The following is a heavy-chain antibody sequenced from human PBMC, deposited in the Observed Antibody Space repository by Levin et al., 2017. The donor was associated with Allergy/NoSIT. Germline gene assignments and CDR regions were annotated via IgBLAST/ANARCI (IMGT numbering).Heavy chain of an antibody. J-gene: IGHJ6*02. V-gene: IGHV5-51*01. CDR1: GYSFTSYW. D-gene: IGHD6-19*01. CDR2: IYPGDSDT. Sequence: GESLKISCKGSGYSFTSYWIGWVRQMPGKGLEWMGIIYPGDSDTRYSPSFQGQVTISADKSISTAYLQWSSLKASDTAMYYCARLGYPGIAVASPYYGMDGWGQGTTVTVSS. CDR3: ARLGYPGIAVASPYYGMDG.